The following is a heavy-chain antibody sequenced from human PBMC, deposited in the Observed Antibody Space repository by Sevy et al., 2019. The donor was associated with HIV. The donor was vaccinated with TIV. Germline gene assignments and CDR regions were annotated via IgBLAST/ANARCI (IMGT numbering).Heavy chain of an antibody. D-gene: IGHD6-6*01. CDR3: ATALFSSSSADVFDI. J-gene: IGHJ3*02. CDR1: GFTFSTYW. Sequence: GGSLRLSCAASGFTFSTYWMNWVRQAPGKGLEWVANIKQDGSGKNYVDSVKGRFTISRDNARNSLFLELNSLKVEDTAVYYCATALFSSSSADVFDIWGQGTMVTVSS. V-gene: IGHV3-7*01. CDR2: IKQDGSGK.